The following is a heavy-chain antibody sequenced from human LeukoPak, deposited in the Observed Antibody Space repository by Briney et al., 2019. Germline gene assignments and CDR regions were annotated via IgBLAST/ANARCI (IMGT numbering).Heavy chain of an antibody. CDR3: ARAEQWLVPNFDY. V-gene: IGHV1-46*01. J-gene: IGHJ4*02. Sequence: ASVKVSCKASGYTFTSYYMHWVRQAPGQGLEWMGIINPSGGSTSYAQKFQGKITMTSDTSTSTVYMELSSLRSEDTAVYYCARAEQWLVPNFDYWGQGTLVTVSS. CDR1: GYTFTSYY. CDR2: INPSGGST. D-gene: IGHD6-19*01.